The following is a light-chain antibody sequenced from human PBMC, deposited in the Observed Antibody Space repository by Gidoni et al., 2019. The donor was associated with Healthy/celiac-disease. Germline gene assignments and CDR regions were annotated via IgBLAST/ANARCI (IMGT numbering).Light chain of an antibody. Sequence: DIQMTQSPSSVSASVGDRVTMTCRASQDISTSLAWYQQKSGKAPTLLIYTASNLQSGVPSRFSGSGSGTDFTLTISSLQPEDFATYYCQQASSFPGTFGQGTKVEIK. V-gene: IGKV1-12*01. CDR1: QDISTS. CDR2: TAS. J-gene: IGKJ1*01. CDR3: QQASSFPGT.